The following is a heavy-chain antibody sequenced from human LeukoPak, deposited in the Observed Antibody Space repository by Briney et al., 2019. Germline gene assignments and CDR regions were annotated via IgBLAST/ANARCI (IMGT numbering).Heavy chain of an antibody. D-gene: IGHD2-2*01. CDR2: IYYSGST. Sequence: SETLSLTCTASGGSISSGGYYWSWIRQHPGKGLEWIGYIYYSGSTYYNPSLKSRVTISVDTSKNQFSLKLSSVTAADTAVYYCARDRLDCSSTSCQRWFDPWGQGTLVTVSS. V-gene: IGHV4-31*03. CDR1: GGSISSGGYY. CDR3: ARDRLDCSSTSCQRWFDP. J-gene: IGHJ5*02.